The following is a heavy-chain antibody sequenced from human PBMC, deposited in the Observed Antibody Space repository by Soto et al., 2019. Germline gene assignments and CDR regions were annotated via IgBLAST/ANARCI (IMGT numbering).Heavy chain of an antibody. J-gene: IGHJ6*02. V-gene: IGHV5-51*01. CDR1: GYSFTSYW. CDR3: ARQPYYYDSSGHYYYYGMDV. D-gene: IGHD3-22*01. CDR2: IYPGDSDT. Sequence: GESLKISCKGSGYSFTSYWIGWVRQMPGKGLEWMGIIYPGDSDTRYSPSFQGQVTISADKSISTAYLQWSSLKASDTAMYYCARQPYYYDSSGHYYYYGMDVWGQGTTVTVS.